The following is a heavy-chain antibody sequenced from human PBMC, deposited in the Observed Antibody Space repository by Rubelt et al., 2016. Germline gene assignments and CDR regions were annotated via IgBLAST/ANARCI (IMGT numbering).Heavy chain of an antibody. CDR2: ISGSGGTT. CDR3: AKAGYTSGWFNWFDP. D-gene: IGHD6-19*01. J-gene: IGHJ5*02. CDR1: GFTVSSNH. V-gene: IGHV3-23*01. Sequence: CGGGLVQPGGSLRLSCAASGFTVSSNHMSWVRQAPGKGLEWVSVISGSGGTTYYADSVKGRFTISRDNSKNTLYLQMNSLRAEDTAVYYCAKAGYTSGWFNWFDPWGQGTLVTVSS.